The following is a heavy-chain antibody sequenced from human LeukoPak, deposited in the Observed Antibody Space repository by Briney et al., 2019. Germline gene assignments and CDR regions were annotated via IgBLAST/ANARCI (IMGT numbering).Heavy chain of an antibody. Sequence: KAGGSLRLSCAASGFTFSSYGMNWVRQAPGKGLEWVSSISSSSSYIYYADSVKGRLTISRDNAKNSLYLQMNSLRAEDTAVYYCARGKILDYWGQGTLVTVSS. J-gene: IGHJ4*02. CDR2: ISSSSSYI. D-gene: IGHD3-10*01. CDR3: ARGKILDY. V-gene: IGHV3-21*01. CDR1: GFTFSSYG.